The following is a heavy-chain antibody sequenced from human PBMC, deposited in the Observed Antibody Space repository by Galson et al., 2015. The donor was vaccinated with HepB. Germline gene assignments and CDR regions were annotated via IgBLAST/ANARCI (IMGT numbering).Heavy chain of an antibody. D-gene: IGHD6-25*01. CDR2: ISDRGGSK. CDR1: GFTFNTYA. J-gene: IGHJ4*02. CDR3: ARDKGSDLFDF. Sequence: SLRLSCAASGFTFNTYAMNWVRQAPGKGLEWVSTISDRGGSKYYAASVKGRFTISRDNSKDTLYLQMSSLRAEDTAVYYCARDKGSDLFDFWGQGTLVTVSS. V-gene: IGHV3-23*01.